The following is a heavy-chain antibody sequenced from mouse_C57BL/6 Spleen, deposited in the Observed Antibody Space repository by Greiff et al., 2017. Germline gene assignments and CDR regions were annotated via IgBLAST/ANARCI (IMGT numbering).Heavy chain of an antibody. CDR1: GYAFSSSW. D-gene: IGHD2-4*01. J-gene: IGHJ2*01. Sequence: VQLQESGPELVKPGASVKISCKASGYAFSSSWMNWVKQRPGKGLEWIGRIYPGDGDTNYNGKFKGKATLTADKSSSTAYMQLSSLTSEDSAVYFCARDYDYDRFDYWGQGTTLTVSS. CDR2: IYPGDGDT. V-gene: IGHV1-82*01. CDR3: ARDYDYDRFDY.